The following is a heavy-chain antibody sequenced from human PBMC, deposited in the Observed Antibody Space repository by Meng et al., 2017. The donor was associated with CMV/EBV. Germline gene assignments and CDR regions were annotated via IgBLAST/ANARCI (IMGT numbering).Heavy chain of an antibody. D-gene: IGHD2-2*03. J-gene: IGHJ4*02. V-gene: IGHV5-51*01. CDR2: IYPGDSDT. CDR3: ARAGAWISNDY. CDR1: GYSFTSYW. Sequence: GGSLRLSCKGSGYSFTSYWIGWVRQMPGKGLEWMGIIYPGDSDTRYSPSFQGQATISADKSISTAYLQWSSLKASDTAMYYCARAGAWISNDYWGQGTLVTVSS.